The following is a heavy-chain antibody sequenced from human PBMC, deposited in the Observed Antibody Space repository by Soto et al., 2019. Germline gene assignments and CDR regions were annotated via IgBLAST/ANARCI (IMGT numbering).Heavy chain of an antibody. CDR1: GYTFTSYY. D-gene: IGHD1-26*01. CDR2: INPSGGST. Sequence: QVQLVQSGAEVKKPGASVKVSCKASGYTFTSYYMHWVRQAPGQGLEWMGIINPSGGSTSYAQTFQGRVAMTRDTSTSTVYLELSSMRAEDTAVYYCARDGDYSGSYFRWFGPWGQGTLVTVSS. CDR3: ARDGDYSGSYFRWFGP. J-gene: IGHJ5*02. V-gene: IGHV1-46*01.